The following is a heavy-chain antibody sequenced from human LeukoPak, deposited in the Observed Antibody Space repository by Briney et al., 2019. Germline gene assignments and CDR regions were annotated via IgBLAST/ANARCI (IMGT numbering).Heavy chain of an antibody. CDR1: GFTFSSYA. V-gene: IGHV3-30-3*01. D-gene: IGHD2-21*01. J-gene: IGHJ4*02. CDR3: VRDNPRCCGVIPANIDDY. Sequence: GGSLRLSCAASGFTFSSYAMHWVRQAPGKGLEWVAVISYDGSNRYYADSVKGRFTISRDNSKNTLYLQMNSLRAEDTAVYYCVRDNPRCCGVIPANIDDYWGQGTLVTVSS. CDR2: ISYDGSNR.